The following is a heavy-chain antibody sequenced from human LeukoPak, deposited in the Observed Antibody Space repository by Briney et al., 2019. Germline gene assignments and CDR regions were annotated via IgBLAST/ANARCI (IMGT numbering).Heavy chain of an antibody. J-gene: IGHJ4*02. CDR2: IKQDGSEK. Sequence: PGGSLRLSCAASGLTFSSYWMSWVRQAPGKGLEWVANIKQDGSEKYYVDSVKGRFTISRDNAKNSLYLQMNSLRAEDTAVYYCARDKVVGTTYFDYWGQGTLVTVSS. CDR1: GLTFSSYW. CDR3: ARDKVVGTTYFDY. D-gene: IGHD1-26*01. V-gene: IGHV3-7*01.